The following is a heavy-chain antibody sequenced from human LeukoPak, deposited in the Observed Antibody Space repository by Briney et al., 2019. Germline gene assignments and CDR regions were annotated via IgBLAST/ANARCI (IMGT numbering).Heavy chain of an antibody. D-gene: IGHD6-13*01. CDR2: IISSSSDI. CDR1: GFTFSSYS. V-gene: IGHV3-21*01. Sequence: GGPLRLSCAASGFTFSSYSMNWVRQAPGKGLEWVSSIISSSSDIYYADSVKGRFTISRDNAENSLYLQMNSLRAEDTAVYYCASAARDYYYGMDVWGQGTTVTVSS. CDR3: ASAARDYYYGMDV. J-gene: IGHJ6*02.